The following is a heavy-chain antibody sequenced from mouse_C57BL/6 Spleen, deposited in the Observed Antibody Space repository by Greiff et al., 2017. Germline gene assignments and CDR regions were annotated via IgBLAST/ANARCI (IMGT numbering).Heavy chain of an antibody. CDR1: GYTFTSYG. CDR3: ARRGGVALYAMDY. Sequence: QVQLKQSGAELARPGASVKLSCKASGYTFTSYGISWVKQRTGQGLEWIGEIYPRSGNTYYNEKFKGQATLTADKSSSTVYMELRSLTSEDSAVYFCARRGGVALYAMDYWGQGTSVTVSS. CDR2: IYPRSGNT. V-gene: IGHV1-81*01. J-gene: IGHJ4*01. D-gene: IGHD1-1*01.